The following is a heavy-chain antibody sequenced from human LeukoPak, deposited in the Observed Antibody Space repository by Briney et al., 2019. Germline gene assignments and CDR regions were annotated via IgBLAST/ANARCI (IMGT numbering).Heavy chain of an antibody. D-gene: IGHD1-26*01. V-gene: IGHV4-59*08. CDR2: IYYSGST. CDR3: ARGEWELLTGGAFDI. J-gene: IGHJ3*02. Sequence: SETLSLTCTVSGGSISSYYWSWIRQPPGKGLEWIGYIYYSGSTDYNPSLKSRVTISVDTSKNQYSLKLSSVTAADTAVYYCARGEWELLTGGAFDIWGQGTMVTVSS. CDR1: GGSISSYY.